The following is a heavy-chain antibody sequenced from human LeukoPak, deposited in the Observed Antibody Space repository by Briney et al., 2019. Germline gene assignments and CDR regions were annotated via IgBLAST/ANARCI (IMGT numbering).Heavy chain of an antibody. Sequence: GGSLRLSCTASGFILSDNYVNWVRQAPGKGLEWVSVLYSGGWTNYADSVKGRFTISRDNSKNTLYLQMNSLRAEDTAVYFCARGTAQLAAAGLLDSWGQGTLVTVSS. CDR2: LYSGGWT. D-gene: IGHD6-13*01. CDR3: ARGTAQLAAAGLLDS. V-gene: IGHV3-53*01. J-gene: IGHJ4*02. CDR1: GFILSDNY.